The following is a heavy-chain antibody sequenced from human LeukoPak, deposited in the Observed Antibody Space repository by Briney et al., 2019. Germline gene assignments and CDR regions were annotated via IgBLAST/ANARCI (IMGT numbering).Heavy chain of an antibody. Sequence: GRSLRLSCAASEFTFSSYAMHWVRQAPGKGLEWVAVISYDGSNKYYADSVKGRFTISRDNSKNTLYLQMNSLRAEDTAVYYCARDRKYSGSYSGFDYWGQGTLVTVSS. CDR2: ISYDGSNK. V-gene: IGHV3-30-3*01. D-gene: IGHD1-26*01. J-gene: IGHJ4*02. CDR1: EFTFSSYA. CDR3: ARDRKYSGSYSGFDY.